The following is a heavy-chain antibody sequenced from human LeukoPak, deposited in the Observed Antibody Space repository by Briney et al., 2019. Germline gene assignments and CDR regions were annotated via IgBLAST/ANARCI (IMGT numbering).Heavy chain of an antibody. J-gene: IGHJ4*02. Sequence: GGSLRLSCAASGFTLSSYLMAWVRQAPGKGLEWVANINQDGSERHYVDSVKGRFTISRDNAKNSLYLEMNSLRAEDTAVYYCARGRCRGSFDYWGQGTQVTVSS. V-gene: IGHV3-7*04. CDR2: INQDGSER. CDR1: GFTLSSYL. CDR3: ARGRCRGSFDY. D-gene: IGHD3-16*01.